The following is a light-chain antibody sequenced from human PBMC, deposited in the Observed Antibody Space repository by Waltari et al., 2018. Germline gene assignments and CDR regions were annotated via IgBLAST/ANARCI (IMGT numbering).Light chain of an antibody. J-gene: IGKJ4*01. Sequence: EIVITQSPATLSVSPGERAALSCRASQSIGSNLAWYQQKPGQAPRLLISGASTRAGGVPARFSGSGSGTEFTLTISSLQSEDFAIYHCQQYDKWPLTFGGGTRVEIK. CDR2: GAS. V-gene: IGKV3-15*01. CDR3: QQYDKWPLT. CDR1: QSIGSN.